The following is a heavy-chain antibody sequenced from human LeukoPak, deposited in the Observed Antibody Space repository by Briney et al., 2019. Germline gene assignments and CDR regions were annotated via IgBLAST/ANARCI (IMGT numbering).Heavy chain of an antibody. CDR2: ISYSGST. Sequence: SETLSLTCPVSGGSINSRNYYWGWIRQPPGKGLEWIGSISYSGSTSYNPSLKSRVTISVDTPKDQFSLRLSSLTAVDTAVYYCARVSGGFWSGYSNWFDPWGQGTLVTVSS. CDR1: GGSINSRNYY. D-gene: IGHD3-3*01. J-gene: IGHJ5*02. CDR3: ARVSGGFWSGYSNWFDP. V-gene: IGHV4-39*01.